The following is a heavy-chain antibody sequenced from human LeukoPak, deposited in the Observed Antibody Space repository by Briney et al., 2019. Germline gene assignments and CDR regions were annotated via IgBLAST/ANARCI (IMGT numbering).Heavy chain of an antibody. CDR3: AKLSDY. CDR2: IGNGGGST. D-gene: IGHD3-3*02. CDR1: EFTFSSYA. V-gene: IGHV3-23*01. Sequence: GGSLRLSCAAFEFTFSSYAMSWVRQAPGKGLEWVSTIGNGGGSTYYADSVKGRFTISRDNSKNTLYLQMNGLRAEDTAMYYCAKLSDYWGQGTLVTVSP. J-gene: IGHJ4*02.